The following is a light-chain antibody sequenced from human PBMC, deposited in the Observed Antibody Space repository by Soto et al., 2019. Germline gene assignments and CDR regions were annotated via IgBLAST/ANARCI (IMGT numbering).Light chain of an antibody. V-gene: IGKV3-20*01. CDR3: QHYSSSPPEFT. CDR2: GAS. J-gene: IGKJ3*01. CDR1: QSVSSNY. Sequence: EIVLTQSPATLSLSPGERATLSCRASQSVSSNYLAWYQQRPGQAPRLLIFGASYRATGNPDRFSGSGSGTDFTLTISRLEPEDFAVYYCQHYSSSPPEFTFGPGTKVDSK.